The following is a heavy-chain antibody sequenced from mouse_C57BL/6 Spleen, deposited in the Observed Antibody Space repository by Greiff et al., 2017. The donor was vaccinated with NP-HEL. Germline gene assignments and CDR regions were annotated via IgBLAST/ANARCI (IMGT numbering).Heavy chain of an antibody. V-gene: IGHV1-50*01. Sequence: VKLQESGAELVKPGASVKLSCKASGYTFTSYWMQWVKQRPGQGLEWIGEIDPSDSYTNYNQKFKGKATLTVDTSSSTAYMQLSSLLSEDSAVYYCARGGLVGPDYFDYWGQGTTLTVSS. CDR3: ARGGLVGPDYFDY. J-gene: IGHJ2*01. D-gene: IGHD1-3*01. CDR2: IDPSDSYT. CDR1: GYTFTSYW.